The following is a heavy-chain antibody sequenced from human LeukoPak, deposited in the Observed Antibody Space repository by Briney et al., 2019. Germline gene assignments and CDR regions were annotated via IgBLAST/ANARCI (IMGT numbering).Heavy chain of an antibody. J-gene: IGHJ6*02. CDR2: IYYSGST. CDR3: ARGNRDYYYGMDV. CDR1: GGSISSGGYY. Sequence: SQTLSFTCTVSGGSISSGGYYWRWIRQHPGKGLEWIGYIYYSGSTYYNPSLKSRVTISVDTSKNQFSLKLSSVTAADTAVYYCARGNRDYYYGMDVWGQGTTVTVSS. V-gene: IGHV4-31*03. D-gene: IGHD1-14*01.